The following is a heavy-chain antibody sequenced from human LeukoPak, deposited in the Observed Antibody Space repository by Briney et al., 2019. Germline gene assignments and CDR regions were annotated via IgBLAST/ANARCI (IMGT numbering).Heavy chain of an antibody. J-gene: IGHJ4*02. Sequence: GGSLRLSCAASGFTFDDYAKHWVRQAPGKGLEWVSGISWNSGSIGYADSVKGRFTISRDNAKNSLYLQMNSLRAEDTALYYCAKGSSWYYFDYWGQGTLVTVSS. V-gene: IGHV3-9*01. CDR1: GFTFDDYA. CDR2: ISWNSGSI. D-gene: IGHD6-13*01. CDR3: AKGSSWYYFDY.